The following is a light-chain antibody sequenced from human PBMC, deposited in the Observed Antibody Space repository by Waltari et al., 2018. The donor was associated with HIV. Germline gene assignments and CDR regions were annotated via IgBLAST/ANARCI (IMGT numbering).Light chain of an antibody. CDR3: VLYMGSGLRV. Sequence: QTVVTQEPSFSVSPGGPVTLPCGLSSGSVSTPYYPSWYQQTPGQAPRTLIYSTNTRSSGVPDRFSGSILGNKAALTITGAQADDESDYYCVLYMGSGLRVFGGGTKLTVL. V-gene: IGLV8-61*01. CDR1: SGSVSTPYY. CDR2: STN. J-gene: IGLJ3*02.